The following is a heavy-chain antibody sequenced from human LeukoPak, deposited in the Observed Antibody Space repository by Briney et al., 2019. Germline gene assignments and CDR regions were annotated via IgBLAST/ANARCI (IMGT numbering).Heavy chain of an antibody. J-gene: IGHJ4*02. CDR1: GLNFSTHA. D-gene: IGHD3-10*01. Sequence: GGSLRLSCAVSGLNFSTHAMTWVRQAPGKGVEWVSTIRGGADKSYYSDSVKGRLSVSKDIPKKTLYLQMNSLRADDTAVYYCAKGSQWELLMGVFDFWGQGTLVTVSS. V-gene: IGHV3-23*01. CDR2: IRGGADKS. CDR3: AKGSQWELLMGVFDF.